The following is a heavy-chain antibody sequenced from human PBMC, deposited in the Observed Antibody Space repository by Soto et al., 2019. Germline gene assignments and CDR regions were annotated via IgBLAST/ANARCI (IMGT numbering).Heavy chain of an antibody. CDR1: GACFSGYY. Sequence: ETLSLSSVGYGACFSGYYCYWIRQPPGKGLEWIGEINHSGSTNSNPSLKSRVTISVDTSNNQFSLKLSSVTAAYTAVYYCGGRYYYYGMDVWGQGTAVTVSS. V-gene: IGHV4-34*01. CDR2: INHSGST. J-gene: IGHJ6*02. CDR3: GGRYYYYGMDV.